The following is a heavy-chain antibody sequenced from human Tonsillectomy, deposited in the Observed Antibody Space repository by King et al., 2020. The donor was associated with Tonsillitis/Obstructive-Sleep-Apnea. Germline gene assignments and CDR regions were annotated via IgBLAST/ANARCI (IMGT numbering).Heavy chain of an antibody. J-gene: IGHJ4*02. V-gene: IGHV3-23*04. D-gene: IGHD3-3*01. CDR3: AKDLNYDFWSGYYGSFDY. Sequence: QLVQSGGGLVQPGGSLRLSCAASGFTFSSYALSWVRQAPGKGLEWVSAISSSGVSTYYADCVKGRFSISRDNSKNTMYLQMNSLKAEDTAVYYCAKDLNYDFWSGYYGSFDYWGQGTLVTVSS. CDR2: ISSSGVST. CDR1: GFTFSSYA.